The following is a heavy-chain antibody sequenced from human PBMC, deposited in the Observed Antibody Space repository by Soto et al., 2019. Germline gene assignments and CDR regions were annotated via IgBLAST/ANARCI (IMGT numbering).Heavy chain of an antibody. CDR2: IGRGGDT. CDR1: GIAFSSSD. J-gene: IGHJ2*01. D-gene: IGHD2-8*01. V-gene: IGHV3-13*01. CDR3: ARELADSVSSAWFFDL. Sequence: EVQLVESGGGLVQPGGSLRLSCEASGIAFSSSDMHWVRQVSGKSLEWVSAIGRGGDTYYLDSVKGRFTISRENAKNSLYLQMNSLTAGDTAVYFCARELADSVSSAWFFDLWGRGNLVTVSS.